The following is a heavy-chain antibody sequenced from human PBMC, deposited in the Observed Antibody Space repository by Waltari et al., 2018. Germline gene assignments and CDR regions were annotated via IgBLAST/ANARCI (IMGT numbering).Heavy chain of an antibody. CDR2: IYTSGRT. V-gene: IGHV4-4*07. D-gene: IGHD2-15*01. CDR3: ARALYCSGGSCYFDY. Sequence: QVQLQESGPGLVKPSETLSLTCTVSGGSISSYYWSWIRQPAGKGLEWIGRIYTSGRTNYNPSLKSRVTISVDKSKNQFSLKLSSVTAADTAVYYCARALYCSGGSCYFDYWGQGTLVTVSS. J-gene: IGHJ4*02. CDR1: GGSISSYY.